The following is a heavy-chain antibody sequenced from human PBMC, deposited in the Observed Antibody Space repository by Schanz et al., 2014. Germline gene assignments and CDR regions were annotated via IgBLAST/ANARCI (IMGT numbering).Heavy chain of an antibody. V-gene: IGHV3-66*01. CDR3: ARSTSMYFLQ. D-gene: IGHD2-2*01. CDR2: MFPGGNT. Sequence: VQLVESGGGLIQPGGSLRLSCAASGYTVSSNYMSWVRQAPGKGLEWVSIMFPGGNTYYADSVKGRFTISRDNSKNTLFLQMNSLRAEDTAVYYCARSTSMYFLQWGQGTLVTVSS. CDR1: GYTVSSNY. J-gene: IGHJ1*01.